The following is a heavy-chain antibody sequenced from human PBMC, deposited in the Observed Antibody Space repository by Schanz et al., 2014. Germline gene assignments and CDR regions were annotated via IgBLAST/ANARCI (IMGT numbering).Heavy chain of an antibody. CDR3: XRELFYFDSVGPXXXXX. D-gene: IGHD3-22*01. CDR1: GYTFSSHY. V-gene: IGHV1-46*01. J-gene: IGHJ4*02. Sequence: QVQLVQSGAEVKKPGASVTVSCKASGYTFSSHYMHWVRQAPGQGLEWMGVINPSGGSTTYAQQFQGRVTMTRDTSTXXXXXELSSLRSEXXXXXXXXRELFYFDSVGPXXXXXWGQGTLVTVSS. CDR2: INPSGGST.